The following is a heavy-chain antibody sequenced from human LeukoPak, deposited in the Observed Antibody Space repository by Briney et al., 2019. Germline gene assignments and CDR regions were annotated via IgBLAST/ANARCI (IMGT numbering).Heavy chain of an antibody. V-gene: IGHV3-21*01. J-gene: IGHJ4*02. D-gene: IGHD4-17*01. CDR3: AAQPRGTTVTTHDY. CDR2: ISSSSSYI. Sequence: GGSLRLSCAASGFTFNSYSMNWVRQAPGKGLEWVSSISSSSSYIYYADSVKGRFTISRDNAKNSLYLQMNSLRAEDTAVYYCAAQPRGTTVTTHDYWGQGTLVTVSS. CDR1: GFTFNSYS.